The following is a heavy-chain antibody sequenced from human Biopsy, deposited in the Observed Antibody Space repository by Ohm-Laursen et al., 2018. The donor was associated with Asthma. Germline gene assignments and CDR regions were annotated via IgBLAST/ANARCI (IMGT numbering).Heavy chain of an antibody. J-gene: IGHJ4*02. Sequence: SLRLSCAASEFTVSSNYMHWVRQAPGKGLEWVSMINSAGSTFYADSVKGRFTISRDNSKNTVFLLINSLRAEDTAVYYCARGDSSNWSHYYFDYWGQGTLVTVSS. D-gene: IGHD3-22*01. CDR3: ARGDSSNWSHYYFDY. V-gene: IGHV3-53*01. CDR1: EFTVSSNY. CDR2: INSAGST.